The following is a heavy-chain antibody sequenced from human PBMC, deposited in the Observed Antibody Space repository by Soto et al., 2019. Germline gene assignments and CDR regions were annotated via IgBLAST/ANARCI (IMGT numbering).Heavy chain of an antibody. CDR2: INHSGST. D-gene: IGHD3-16*02. CDR3: ARGSNYDYIWGSYRYFDY. J-gene: IGHJ4*02. CDR1: GGSCSGYY. V-gene: IGHV4-34*01. Sequence: SETLSLTCAVYGGSCSGYYWSWIRQPPGKGLEWIGEINHSGSTNYNPFLESRVTISVDTSKNQFSLKLSSVTAADTAVYYCARGSNYDYIWGSYRYFDYWGQGTLVTVS.